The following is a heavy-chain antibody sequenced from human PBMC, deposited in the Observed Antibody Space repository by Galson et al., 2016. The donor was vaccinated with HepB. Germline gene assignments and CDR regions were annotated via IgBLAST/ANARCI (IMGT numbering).Heavy chain of an antibody. CDR3: AKDNSGSYIDY. V-gene: IGHV4-61*01. D-gene: IGHD1-26*01. J-gene: IGHJ4*02. Sequence: ATLSLTCSISGVSVSNDRLYWSWIRQPPGKGLEWIGFYHYSGNTNYNASLKSRVTISFDTSKNQFSLKLRSVTAADTAVYYCAKDNSGSYIDYWGQGILVTVSS. CDR2: YHYSGNT. CDR1: GVSVSNDRLY.